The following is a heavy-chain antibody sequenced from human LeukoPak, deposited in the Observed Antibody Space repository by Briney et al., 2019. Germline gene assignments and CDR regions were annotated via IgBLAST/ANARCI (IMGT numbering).Heavy chain of an antibody. D-gene: IGHD5-12*01. CDR2: ICPGDSDT. CDR1: GYGFTTYW. V-gene: IGHV5-51*01. Sequence: GESLKISCKGSGYGFTTYWIGWVRQMPGKGLDWIGIICPGDSDTKYSPSFQGQVTISADKSTTTAYLQWSSLKASDTAMYYCARPGLGKATGGFDIWGQGTMVTVSS. J-gene: IGHJ3*02. CDR3: ARPGLGKATGGFDI.